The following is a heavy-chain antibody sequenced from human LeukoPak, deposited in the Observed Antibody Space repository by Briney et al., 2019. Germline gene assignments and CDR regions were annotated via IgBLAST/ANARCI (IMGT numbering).Heavy chain of an antibody. CDR1: GYTFTYRY. CDR3: ANSYYYDSSGPNDAFDI. J-gene: IGHJ3*02. V-gene: IGHV1-45*02. D-gene: IGHD3-22*01. CDR2: ITPFNGNT. Sequence: GSSVKVSCKASGYTFTYRYLHWVRQAPGRALEWMGWITPFNGNTNYAQKFQDRVTITRDRSMSTAYMELSSLRSEDTAMYYCANSYYYDSSGPNDAFDIWGQGTMVTVSS.